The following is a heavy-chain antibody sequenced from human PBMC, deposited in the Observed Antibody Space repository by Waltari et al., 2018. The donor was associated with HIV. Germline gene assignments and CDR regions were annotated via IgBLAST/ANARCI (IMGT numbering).Heavy chain of an antibody. CDR3: ARSSFDVVPEVPAIDY. J-gene: IGHJ4*02. CDR1: GFTLSAFT. V-gene: IGHV3-21*01. Sequence: EVHLVESGGGLVKHGGSLRLSCATSGFTLSAFTTTWVRQAPGKGLEWVSSISSSSIYIYYADSVKGRVTISRDNAKKSVYLQMNSLRAEDTAVYYCARSSFDVVPEVPAIDYWGQGTLVTVSS. D-gene: IGHD2-15*01. CDR2: ISSSSIYI.